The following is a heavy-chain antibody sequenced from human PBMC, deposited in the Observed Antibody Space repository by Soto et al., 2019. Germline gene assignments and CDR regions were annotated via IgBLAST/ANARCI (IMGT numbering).Heavy chain of an antibody. Sequence: LSLTCTVSGGSVTSGTYYWSWIRQPPGKGLEWIGYISYSGSTNYNSSLKSRVTISKDTSENQFSLKLSSVTAADTAVYYCARYRTGGTGFGYWGQGTLVTVSS. V-gene: IGHV4-61*01. CDR3: ARYRTGGTGFGY. CDR1: GGSVTSGTYY. D-gene: IGHD1-1*01. CDR2: ISYSGST. J-gene: IGHJ4*02.